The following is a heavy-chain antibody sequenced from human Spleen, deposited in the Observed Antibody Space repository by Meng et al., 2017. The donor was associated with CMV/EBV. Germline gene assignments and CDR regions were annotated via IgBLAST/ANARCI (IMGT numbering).Heavy chain of an antibody. J-gene: IGHJ5*02. CDR2: INPSGSST. Sequence: ASGCTLTSYKMHWVRQAPGRELEWMGIINPSGSSTGCAKKYQGRVTMTRDTSTSTVYMELSSLRSEGTAVYYCAREVVGATTAGFDPWGQGTLVTVSS. V-gene: IGHV1-46*01. D-gene: IGHD1-26*01. CDR1: GCTLTSYK. CDR3: AREVVGATTAGFDP.